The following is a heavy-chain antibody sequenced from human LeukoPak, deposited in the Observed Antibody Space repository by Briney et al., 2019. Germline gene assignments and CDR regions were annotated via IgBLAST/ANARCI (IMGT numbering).Heavy chain of an antibody. CDR3: ARGGASELYYFDY. CDR1: GFTVSNKY. D-gene: IGHD2-15*01. V-gene: IGHV3-53*01. Sequence: GWSLRLSGAASGFTVSNKYMSWVRQAPGKGLDCVSVIYNGGNTYYADSVKGRFTISRDNSKNTLYLQMNSLRAADTAIYYCARGGASELYYFDYWGQGALVTVSS. J-gene: IGHJ4*02. CDR2: IYNGGNT.